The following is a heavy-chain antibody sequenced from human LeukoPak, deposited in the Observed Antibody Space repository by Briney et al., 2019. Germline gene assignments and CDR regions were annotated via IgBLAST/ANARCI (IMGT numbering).Heavy chain of an antibody. D-gene: IGHD4-11*01. CDR1: GFTFSSYA. CDR2: ISYDGSNK. CDR3: ASLPGYSNYPWFDP. V-gene: IGHV3-30-3*01. Sequence: GRSLRLSCAASGFTFSSYAMHWVRQAPGKGLEWVAVISYDGSNKYYADSVKGRFTISRDNSKNTLYLQMNSLRAEDTAVYYCASLPGYSNYPWFDPWGQGTLVTVSS. J-gene: IGHJ5*02.